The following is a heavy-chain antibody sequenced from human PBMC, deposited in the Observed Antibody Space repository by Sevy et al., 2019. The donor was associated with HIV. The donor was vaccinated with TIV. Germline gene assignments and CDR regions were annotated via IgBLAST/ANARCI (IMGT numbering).Heavy chain of an antibody. CDR3: ARDLAGGEIVGFKYYYYYGMDV. CDR2: ISSSSTSI. D-gene: IGHD1-26*01. V-gene: IGHV3-48*02. Sequence: GGSLRLSCAASAFTFSTYSMNWVRQAPGKGLEWVSYISSSSTSIYYAGSVKGRFTVSRDNAKNSLDLQMNRLRDEDTAISYCARDLAGGEIVGFKYYYYYGMDVWGQGTTVTVSS. CDR1: AFTFSTYS. J-gene: IGHJ6*02.